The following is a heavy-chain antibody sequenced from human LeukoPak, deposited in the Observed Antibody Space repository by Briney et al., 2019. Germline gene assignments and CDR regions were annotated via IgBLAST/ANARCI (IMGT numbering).Heavy chain of an antibody. CDR3: ARGGAAGDAFDI. J-gene: IGHJ3*02. CDR1: GGSISSYY. V-gene: IGHV4-4*07. CDR2: FYSSGST. Sequence: SETLSLTCTVSGGSISSYYWSWIRPPAGKGLEWIGRFYSSGSTNYNPSLTSRVTISLDKSKNQFSLKLTSVTAADTAVYYCARGGAAGDAFDIWGQGTMVTVSS. D-gene: IGHD1-14*01.